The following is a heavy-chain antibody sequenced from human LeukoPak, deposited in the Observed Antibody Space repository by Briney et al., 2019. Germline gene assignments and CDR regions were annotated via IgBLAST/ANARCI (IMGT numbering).Heavy chain of an antibody. D-gene: IGHD1-26*01. CDR1: GFTFDDYA. V-gene: IGHV3-43D*04. Sequence: PGGSLRLSCAASGFTFDDYAMHWVRQAPGKGLEWVSLISWDGGSTYYADSVKGRFTISRDNSKNTLYLQMNSLRAEDTAVYYCAKDQYSGSYLYDYWGQGTLVTVSS. CDR3: AKDQYSGSYLYDY. J-gene: IGHJ4*02. CDR2: ISWDGGST.